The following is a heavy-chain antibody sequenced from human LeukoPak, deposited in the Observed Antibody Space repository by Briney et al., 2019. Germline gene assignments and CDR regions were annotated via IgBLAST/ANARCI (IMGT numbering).Heavy chain of an antibody. Sequence: ASVKVSCKASGYTFSSYGISWVRQAPGQGVEWMGWISAYNGNTNYAQKLQGRVTMTTDTSTSTAYMELRSLRSDDTAVYYCARDHPGHDAFDIWDQGTMVTVSS. CDR3: ARDHPGHDAFDI. CDR1: GYTFSSYG. J-gene: IGHJ3*02. CDR2: ISAYNGNT. V-gene: IGHV1-18*01.